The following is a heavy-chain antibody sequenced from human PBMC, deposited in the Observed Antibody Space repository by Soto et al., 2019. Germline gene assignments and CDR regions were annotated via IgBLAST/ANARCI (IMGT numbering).Heavy chain of an antibody. CDR3: AKDENYDFWSGSFV. CDR2: ISGSGGST. CDR1: GFTFSSYA. Sequence: GGSLRLSCAASGFTFSSYAMSWVRQAPGKGLEWVSAISGSGGSTYYADSVEGRFTISRDNSKNTLYLQMNSLRAEDTAVYYCAKDENYDFWSGSFVWGQGTTVTVSS. J-gene: IGHJ6*02. V-gene: IGHV3-23*01. D-gene: IGHD3-3*01.